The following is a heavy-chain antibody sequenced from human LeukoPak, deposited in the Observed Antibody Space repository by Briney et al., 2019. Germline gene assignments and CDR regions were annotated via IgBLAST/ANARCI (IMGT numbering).Heavy chain of an antibody. D-gene: IGHD2-2*01. J-gene: IGHJ6*02. V-gene: IGHV1-58*02. CDR3: AAERHPRGYCSRTSCSGLYSGMDV. Sequence: ASVKVSCKASGYTFKSYGIMWVRQARGQRLEWIGWIVVGSGNTNYAQEFQERVTITGDMSTSTAYMELSSLRSEDTAVYYCAAERHPRGYCSRTSCSGLYSGMDVWGLGTTVTVS. CDR1: GYTFKSYG. CDR2: IVVGSGNT.